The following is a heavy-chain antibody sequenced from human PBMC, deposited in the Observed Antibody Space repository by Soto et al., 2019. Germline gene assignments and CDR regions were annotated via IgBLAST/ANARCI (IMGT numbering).Heavy chain of an antibody. CDR3: ARDLEGKWLTLYYYYGMDV. J-gene: IGHJ6*02. CDR2: ISAYNGNT. Sequence: ASVKVSCKASGYTFTSYGISWVRQAPGQGLEWMGWISAYNGNTNYAQKLQGRVTMTTDTSTSTAYMELRSLRSDDTAVYYCARDLEGKWLTLYYYYGMDVWGQGTTVTVSS. V-gene: IGHV1-18*01. D-gene: IGHD3-22*01. CDR1: GYTFTSYG.